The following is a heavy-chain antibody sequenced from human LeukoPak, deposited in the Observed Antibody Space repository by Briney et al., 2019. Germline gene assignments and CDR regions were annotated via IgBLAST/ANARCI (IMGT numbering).Heavy chain of an antibody. CDR1: GFTFSNYG. J-gene: IGHJ6*03. V-gene: IGHV3-23*01. CDR3: AKAGGSGTYYYYMDV. CDR2: ITGSGGST. Sequence: GGSLRLSCAASGFTFSNYGLSWVHQAPGKGLEWVSGITGSGGSTYYADSVKGRFTISRDNSKNTLYLQMNSLRAEDTAVYYCAKAGGSGTYYYYMDVWGKGTTVTISS. D-gene: IGHD3-10*01.